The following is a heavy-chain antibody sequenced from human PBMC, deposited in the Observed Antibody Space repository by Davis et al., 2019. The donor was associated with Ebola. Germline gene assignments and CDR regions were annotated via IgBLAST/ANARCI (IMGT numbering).Heavy chain of an antibody. CDR1: GYSFTSYW. J-gene: IGHJ5*02. CDR2: IHPGYSDT. D-gene: IGHD2-2*01. V-gene: IGHV5-51*01. CDR3: ARGLCSSTRCHWTPPNWFDP. Sequence: GESLKISCKGSGYSFTSYWIGWVRQIPGKGLEWMGIIHPGYSDTRYRPSFQGQVTISADKSISTAYLQWSSLKASDTAMYYCARGLCSSTRCHWTPPNWFDPWGQGTLVTVSS.